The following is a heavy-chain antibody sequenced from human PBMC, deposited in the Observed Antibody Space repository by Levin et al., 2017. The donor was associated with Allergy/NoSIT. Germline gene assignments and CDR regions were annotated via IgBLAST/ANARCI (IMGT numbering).Heavy chain of an antibody. V-gene: IGHV3-30*18. Sequence: GGSLRLSCAASGFTFSSYGMHWVRQAPGKGLEWVAVISYDGSNKYYADSVKGRFTISRDNSKNTLYLQMNSLRAEDTAVYYCAKPLTPHYDYVWGSYRYWSGAWDAFDIWGQGTMVTVSS. J-gene: IGHJ3*02. CDR1: GFTFSSYG. CDR2: ISYDGSNK. CDR3: AKPLTPHYDYVWGSYRYWSGAWDAFDI. D-gene: IGHD3-16*02.